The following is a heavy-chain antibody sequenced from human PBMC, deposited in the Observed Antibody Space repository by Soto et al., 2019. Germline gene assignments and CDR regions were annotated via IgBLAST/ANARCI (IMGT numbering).Heavy chain of an antibody. Sequence: GGSLSLSCAASGFTFSSYSVNWVRQAPGKGLEWVSSISSSSSYIYYADSVKGRFTISRDNAKNSLYLQMNSLRAEDTAVYYCARDVCSGGSCYSGSIGYWGQGTLVTVSS. CDR2: ISSSSSYI. D-gene: IGHD2-15*01. J-gene: IGHJ4*02. CDR3: ARDVCSGGSCYSGSIGY. CDR1: GFTFSSYS. V-gene: IGHV3-21*01.